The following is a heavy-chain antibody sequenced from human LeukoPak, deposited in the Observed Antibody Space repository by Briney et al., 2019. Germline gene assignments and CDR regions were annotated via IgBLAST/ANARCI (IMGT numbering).Heavy chain of an antibody. D-gene: IGHD3-10*01. Sequence: GGSLRLSCAASGFTFSDYYMSWIRQAPGKGLEWVSYISSSGSTIYYADSVKGRFTNSRDNAKSSLYLQMNSLRAEDTAVYYCARAGEPYYYGSGSYYNWFDPWGQGTLVTVSS. CDR2: ISSSGSTI. CDR1: GFTFSDYY. J-gene: IGHJ5*02. V-gene: IGHV3-11*04. CDR3: ARAGEPYYYGSGSYYNWFDP.